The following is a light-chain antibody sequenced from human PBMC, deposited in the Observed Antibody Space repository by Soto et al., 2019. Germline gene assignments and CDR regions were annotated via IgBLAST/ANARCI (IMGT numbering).Light chain of an antibody. J-gene: IGLJ1*01. CDR3: CSYTTSNTRQIV. Sequence: QSALTQPASVSGSPGQSITISCTGTSSDVGGYKYVSWYQQQPGKAPKFMIYDVTNRPSVVSNRFSGSKSGNTASLTISGLQAEYEADYYCCSYTTSNTRQIVFGTGTKLTVL. CDR2: DVT. CDR1: SSDVGGYKY. V-gene: IGLV2-14*01.